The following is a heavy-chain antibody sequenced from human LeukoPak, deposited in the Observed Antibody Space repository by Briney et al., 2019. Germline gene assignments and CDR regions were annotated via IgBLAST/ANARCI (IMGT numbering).Heavy chain of an antibody. CDR1: GYTFTDSY. V-gene: IGHV1-2*02. CDR3: ARGGEYSYFAC. D-gene: IGHD3-10*01. CDR2: INPNSGGT. J-gene: IGHJ4*02. Sequence: GSSVKVSCKASGYTFTDSYIHWVRQAPGQGLEWMGWINPNSGGTRSAQKFQGRVTMTRDTSINTAYMELSRLESDDTAVYFCARGGEYSYFACWGQGTLVTVSS.